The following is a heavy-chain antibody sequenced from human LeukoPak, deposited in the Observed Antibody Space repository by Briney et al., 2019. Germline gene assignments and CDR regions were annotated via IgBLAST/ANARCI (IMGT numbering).Heavy chain of an antibody. D-gene: IGHD5-24*01. Sequence: SETLSLTCTVSGGPITSSAYYWVWVRQSPGRGLEWLGSIYNNGDTYYNPSFDSRVTIAIETSQNQFSLKMTSVTAADTAAYYCTSRGFRLPLDAFDVWGQGTRVAASS. V-gene: IGHV4-39*01. J-gene: IGHJ3*01. CDR2: IYNNGDT. CDR3: TSRGFRLPLDAFDV. CDR1: GGPITSSAYY.